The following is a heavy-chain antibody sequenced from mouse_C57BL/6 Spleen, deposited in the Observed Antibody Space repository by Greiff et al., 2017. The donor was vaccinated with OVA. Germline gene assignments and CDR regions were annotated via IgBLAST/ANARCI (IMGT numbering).Heavy chain of an antibody. D-gene: IGHD4-1*01. J-gene: IGHJ4*01. CDR3: ARDRTGCAMDY. V-gene: IGHV1-64*01. CDR1: GYTFTSYW. Sequence: VQLQQPGAELVKPGASVKLSCKASGYTFTSYWMHWVKQRPGQGLEWIGMIHPNSGSTNYNEKFKSKATLTVDKSSSTAYMQLSSLTSEDSAVYYCARDRTGCAMDYWGQGTSVTVSS. CDR2: IHPNSGST.